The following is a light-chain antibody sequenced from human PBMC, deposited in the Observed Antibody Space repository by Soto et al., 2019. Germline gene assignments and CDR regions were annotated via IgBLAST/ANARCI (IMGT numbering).Light chain of an antibody. CDR1: SSNIGAGYD. Sequence: QSVLTQPPSVSGAPGQRVTISCTGSSSNIGAGYDVHWYQQRPGTAPKLLIYGNSNRPSGVPDRFSGSKSGTSASLAITGLQAEDEADYYCQSHDSSLSGAVFGGGTQLTVL. J-gene: IGLJ7*01. V-gene: IGLV1-40*01. CDR2: GNS. CDR3: QSHDSSLSGAV.